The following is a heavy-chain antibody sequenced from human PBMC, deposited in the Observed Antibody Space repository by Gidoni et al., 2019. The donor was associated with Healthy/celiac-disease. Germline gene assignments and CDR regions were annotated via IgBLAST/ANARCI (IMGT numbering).Heavy chain of an antibody. CDR3: ARPMVQGGDPYFDY. CDR2: ISSSSSYT. CDR1: GFTFGDYY. V-gene: IGHV3-11*03. D-gene: IGHD3-10*01. Sequence: QVQLLQSGGGLVKPGGSLSLSCPAPGFTFGDYYMSWIRQAPGKGLEWVSYISSSSSYTNYADSVKGRFTISRDNAKNSLYLQMNSLRAEDTAVYYCARPMVQGGDPYFDYWGQGTLVTVSS. J-gene: IGHJ4*02.